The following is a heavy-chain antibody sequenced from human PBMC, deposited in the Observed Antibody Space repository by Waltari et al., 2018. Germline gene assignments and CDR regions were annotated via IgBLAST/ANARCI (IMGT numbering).Heavy chain of an antibody. J-gene: IGHJ5*02. CDR1: GYHLNELS. CDR3: ATVLSIFGVVIMDWFDP. Sequence: QVQLVQSGAEGKKPGASVKVSCKVSGYHLNELSLHWVRQSHGKGLEWMGGFDPEDGETIYAQKFQGRVTMTEDTSTDTAYMELSSLRSEDTAVYYCATVLSIFGVVIMDWFDPWGQGTLVTVSS. CDR2: FDPEDGET. D-gene: IGHD3-3*01. V-gene: IGHV1-24*01.